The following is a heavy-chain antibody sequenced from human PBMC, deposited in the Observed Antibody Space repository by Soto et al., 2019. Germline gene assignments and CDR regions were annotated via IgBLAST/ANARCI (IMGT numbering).Heavy chain of an antibody. Sequence: ASVKVSCKASGYTFTGYYMHWVRQAPGQGLEWMGWINPNSGGTNYAQKFQGRVTMTRDTSISTAYMELSRLRSDDTAVYYCARDRRRYYYDSSGYLDYWGQGTLVTV. D-gene: IGHD3-22*01. CDR3: ARDRRRYYYDSSGYLDY. CDR1: GYTFTGYY. CDR2: INPNSGGT. J-gene: IGHJ4*02. V-gene: IGHV1-2*02.